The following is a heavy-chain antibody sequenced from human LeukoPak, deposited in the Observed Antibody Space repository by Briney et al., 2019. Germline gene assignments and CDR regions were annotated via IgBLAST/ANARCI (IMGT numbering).Heavy chain of an antibody. V-gene: IGHV4-34*01. CDR2: INHSGST. J-gene: IGHJ5*02. CDR3: ARGYGWNYSWFDP. D-gene: IGHD1-7*01. Sequence: SETLSLTCAVYGGSFSGYYWSWIRQPPGKGLEWIGEINHSGSTNYNPSLKSRVTISVDTSKNQFSLKLSSVTAADTAVYYCARGYGWNYSWFDPWGQGTLVTVSS. CDR1: GGSFSGYY.